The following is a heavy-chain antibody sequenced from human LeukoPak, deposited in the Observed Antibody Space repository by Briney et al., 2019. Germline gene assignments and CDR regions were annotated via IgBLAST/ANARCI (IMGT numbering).Heavy chain of an antibody. Sequence: AGGSLRLSCAASGFTFSSYAISWVRQAPGKGLEWVSAISGSGGSTYYPDSVKGRFTISRDNSKNTLYLQMNSLRAEDTAVYYCAKDAVVVPAANFRYNWFDPWGQGILVTVSS. CDR2: ISGSGGST. J-gene: IGHJ5*02. V-gene: IGHV3-23*01. D-gene: IGHD2-2*01. CDR3: AKDAVVVPAANFRYNWFDP. CDR1: GFTFSSYA.